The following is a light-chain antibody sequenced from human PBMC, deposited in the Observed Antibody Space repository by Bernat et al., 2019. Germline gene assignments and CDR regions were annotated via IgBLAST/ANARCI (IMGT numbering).Light chain of an antibody. CDR1: QSVSSSY. Sequence: IVLTQSPGTLSLSPGETATLSCRASQSVSSSYLAWYQHKPGQAPRLLMYGTSSSATGIHDRFSGSVSGNDLTLTISRLEPDDFAVYYCQVYDNSPPAYTFGQGTKLEIQ. CDR3: QVYDNSPPAYT. CDR2: GTS. J-gene: IGKJ2*01. V-gene: IGKV3-20*01.